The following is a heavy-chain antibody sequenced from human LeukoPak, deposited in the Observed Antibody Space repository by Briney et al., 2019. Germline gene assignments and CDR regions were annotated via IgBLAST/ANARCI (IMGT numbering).Heavy chain of an antibody. CDR3: ARGSRRAYCSGGSCSLDY. V-gene: IGHV1-8*03. Sequence: ASVKVSCKASGYTFTSYDINWVRQATGQGLEWMGWMNPNSGNTGYAQKFQGRVTITRNTSISTAYMELSSLRFEDTAVYYCARGSRRAYCSGGSCSLDYWGQGTLVTVSS. D-gene: IGHD2-15*01. J-gene: IGHJ4*02. CDR1: GYTFTSYD. CDR2: MNPNSGNT.